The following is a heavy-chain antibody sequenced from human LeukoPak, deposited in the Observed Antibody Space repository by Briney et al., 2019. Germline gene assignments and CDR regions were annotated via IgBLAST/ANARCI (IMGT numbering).Heavy chain of an antibody. CDR2: INHSGST. CDR1: GGSFSGYY. Sequence: KSSETLSLTCAVYGGSFSGYYWSWIRQPPGKGLEWIGEINHSGSTNYNPSLKSRVTISVDTSKNQFSLKLSSVTAADTAVYYCARGPVLKNSSGYYRYYYYMDVWGKGTTVTVSS. D-gene: IGHD3-22*01. V-gene: IGHV4-34*01. CDR3: ARGPVLKNSSGYYRYYYYMDV. J-gene: IGHJ6*03.